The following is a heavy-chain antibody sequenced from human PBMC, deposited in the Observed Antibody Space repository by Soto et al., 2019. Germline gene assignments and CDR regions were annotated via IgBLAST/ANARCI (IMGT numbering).Heavy chain of an antibody. CDR3: ARGGGVGVAGSAAFDM. V-gene: IGHV1-2*02. J-gene: IGHJ3*02. Sequence: QLHLVQSGAVVKKPGASATVSCSASGYPVTAYYMHWVRQAPGRGLEWMGGINPATGAAKYTQTFQGRVTMARDTSTSTVFMDLGGLTSGDTAVFYWARGGGVGVAGSAAFDMWGQGTLVTVSS. D-gene: IGHD3-3*01. CDR2: INPATGAA. CDR1: GYPVTAYY.